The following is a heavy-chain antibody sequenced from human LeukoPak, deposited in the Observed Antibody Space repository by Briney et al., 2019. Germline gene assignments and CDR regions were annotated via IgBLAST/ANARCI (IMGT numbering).Heavy chain of an antibody. V-gene: IGHV3-64D*09. J-gene: IGHJ4*02. CDR1: GFTFSSYA. Sequence: AGGSLTLSCSASGFTFSSYAMHWVRQAPRRGLEYVSAISSHEGNTYHADSVKGRFTISRDNSKNTLYLPMSSLRAEDTAVYYCVKDEAPYYYDSSGYYFGDWGQGTLVTVSS. CDR2: ISSHEGNT. D-gene: IGHD3-22*01. CDR3: VKDEAPYYYDSSGYYFGD.